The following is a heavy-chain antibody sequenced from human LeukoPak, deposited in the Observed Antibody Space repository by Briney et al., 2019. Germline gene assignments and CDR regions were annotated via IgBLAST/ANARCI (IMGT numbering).Heavy chain of an antibody. CDR3: ARSEGYCSSASCDAYYYYMDV. J-gene: IGHJ6*03. CDR1: GFTFSSFS. CDR2: ISTGSSYI. V-gene: IGHV3-21*01. Sequence: GGSLRLSCAASGFTFSSFSMNWARQAPGRGLEWVSSISTGSSYINYADSVKGRFAISRDNAQNSLCLQMTSLRAEDTAVYYCARSEGYCSSASCDAYYYYMDVWGKGTTVTVSS. D-gene: IGHD2-2*01.